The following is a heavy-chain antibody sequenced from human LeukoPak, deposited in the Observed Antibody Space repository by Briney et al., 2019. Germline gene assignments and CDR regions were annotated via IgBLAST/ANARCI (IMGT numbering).Heavy chain of an antibody. J-gene: IGHJ6*02. Sequence: EASVKVSCKASGYTFTSYDINWVRQATGQGLAWMGWMNPNSGNTGYAQKFQGRVTMTRNTSISTAYMELSSLRSEDTAVCYCARGKSSSWSRRYYYYGMDVWGQGTTVTVSS. CDR1: GYTFTSYD. CDR3: ARGKSSSWSRRYYYYGMDV. V-gene: IGHV1-8*01. CDR2: MNPNSGNT. D-gene: IGHD6-13*01.